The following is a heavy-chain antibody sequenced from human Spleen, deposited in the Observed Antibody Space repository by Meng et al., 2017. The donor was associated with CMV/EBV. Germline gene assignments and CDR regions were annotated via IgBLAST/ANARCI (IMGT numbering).Heavy chain of an antibody. V-gene: IGHV4-30-4*08. D-gene: IGHD3-22*01. CDR2: IYHTGKT. CDR3: ARSSGYFATDS. J-gene: IGHJ4*02. CDR1: GGSIGSGDYY. Sequence: SETLSLTCNVSGGSIGSGDYYWNWIRQSPGVGLEWIGYIYHTGKTYYNPSLKRRITVSLDTSKNQFSLKLSSVTAADTAVYYCARSSGYFATDSWGQGTLVTVSS.